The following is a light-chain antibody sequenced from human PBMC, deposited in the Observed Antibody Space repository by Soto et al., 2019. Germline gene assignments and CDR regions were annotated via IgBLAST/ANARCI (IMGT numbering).Light chain of an antibody. CDR2: DVS. CDR3: SSYTSSSTQV. Sequence: QSALTQPASVSGSPGQSITISCTGTSGDVGGYNYVSWYQQHPGKAPKLMIYDVSNRPSGVSNRFSGSKSGNTASLTISGLQAEDEADYYCSSYTSSSTQVFGTGTKLTVL. V-gene: IGLV2-14*01. J-gene: IGLJ1*01. CDR1: SGDVGGYNY.